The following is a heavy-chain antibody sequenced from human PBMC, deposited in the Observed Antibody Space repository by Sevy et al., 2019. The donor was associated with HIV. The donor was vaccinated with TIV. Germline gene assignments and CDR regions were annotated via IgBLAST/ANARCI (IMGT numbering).Heavy chain of an antibody. CDR1: GFPFSSHW. CDR2: IKQDGSEM. CDR3: TTGHQELGM. D-gene: IGHD6-13*01. Sequence: WGSLRLSCAASGFPFSSHWMAWVRQAPGKGLDWVASIKQDGSEMYYVDSVKGRFTISRDNAKNSVYLQMNSLRVEDTAMYYCTTGHQELGMRGQGTLVTVSS. V-gene: IGHV3-7*01. J-gene: IGHJ4*02.